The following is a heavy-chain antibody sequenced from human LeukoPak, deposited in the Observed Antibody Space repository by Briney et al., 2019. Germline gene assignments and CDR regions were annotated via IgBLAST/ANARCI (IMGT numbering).Heavy chain of an antibody. Sequence: LAGGSLRLSCAASGFTFSSLWMSWVRQAPGRGPEWVANINQDGGTTYYVASVMGRFTISRDNAKNSLSLQMSSLRAEDTAVYYCTKDRQGPNQYHMDVWGKGTTVTVSS. V-gene: IGHV3-7*01. J-gene: IGHJ6*03. CDR1: GFTFSSLW. CDR3: TKDRQGPNQYHMDV. CDR2: INQDGGTT.